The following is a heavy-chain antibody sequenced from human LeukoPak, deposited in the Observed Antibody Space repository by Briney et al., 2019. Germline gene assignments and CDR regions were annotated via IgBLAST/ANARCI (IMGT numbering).Heavy chain of an antibody. CDR2: ISRTTTYI. CDR3: ARDLIAAAEQLRPFGFDY. CDR1: GFTLSYFG. Sequence: GGSLRLSCAASGFTLSYFGMNWVRQAPGKGLEWVSSISRTTTYIYYADSVKGRFTISRDNAKNSLHLQMTSLRDEDTAVYYCARDLIAAAEQLRPFGFDYWGQGTLVTVSS. V-gene: IGHV3-21*01. J-gene: IGHJ4*02. D-gene: IGHD6-13*01.